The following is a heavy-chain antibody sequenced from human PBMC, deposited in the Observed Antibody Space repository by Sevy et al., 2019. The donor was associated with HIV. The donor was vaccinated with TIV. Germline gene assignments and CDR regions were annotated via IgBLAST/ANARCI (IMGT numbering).Heavy chain of an antibody. CDR1: GFTFSSYA. CDR3: ARERGTTVTTSLYFDY. Sequence: GGSLRLSCAASGFTFSSYAMHWVRQAPGKGLEWVAVISYDGSNKYYAHSVKGRFTISRDNSKNTLYLQMNSLRAEDTAVYYCARERGTTVTTSLYFDYWGQGTLVTVSS. CDR2: ISYDGSNK. V-gene: IGHV3-30-3*01. D-gene: IGHD4-17*01. J-gene: IGHJ4*02.